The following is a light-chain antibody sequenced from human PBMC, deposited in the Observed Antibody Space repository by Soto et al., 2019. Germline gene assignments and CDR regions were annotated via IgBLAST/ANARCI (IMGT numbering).Light chain of an antibody. V-gene: IGKV3-20*01. J-gene: IGKJ5*01. CDR3: QQYGSSPPIT. CDR2: GAS. Sequence: EFALTQSPGTLSLSPGERATLSCRAIQTVRNNYLAWYQQKPGQAPRLLIYGASSRATGIPDRFSGSGSGTDFTLTISRLEPEDFAVYYCQQYGSSPPITFGQGTRLEIK. CDR1: QTVRNNY.